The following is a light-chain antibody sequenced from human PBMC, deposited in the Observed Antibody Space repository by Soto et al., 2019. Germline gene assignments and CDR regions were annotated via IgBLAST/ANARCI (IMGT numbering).Light chain of an antibody. CDR3: MQSVQLPLT. CDR1: QSLLHNNGKTY. J-gene: IGKJ4*01. CDR2: DVS. Sequence: DVVLAQAQVTLSVTPGQPASISCKSSQSLLHNNGKTYLYWYLQKPGQPPQLLMYDVSNRFSGVPDRFSGSGSGTDFTLKISRVEAEDVGVYCCMQSVQLPLTFGGGTKVDIK. V-gene: IGKV2D-29*01.